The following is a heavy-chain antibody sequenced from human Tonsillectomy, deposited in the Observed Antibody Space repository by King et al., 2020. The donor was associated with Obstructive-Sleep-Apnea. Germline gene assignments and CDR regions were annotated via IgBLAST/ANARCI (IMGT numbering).Heavy chain of an antibody. CDR2: IYYSGST. CDR1: GGSISSGDYY. Sequence: QLQESGPGLVKPSQTLSLTCTVSGGSISSGDYYWSWIRQPPGKGLEWIGYIYYSGSTYYNPSLTSRVTISVDTSKNQFSLKLSSVTAADTAVYYGARGPGYYDSSGNLDYWGQGTLVTVSS. CDR3: ARGPGYYDSSGNLDY. D-gene: IGHD3-22*01. J-gene: IGHJ4*02. V-gene: IGHV4-30-4*01.